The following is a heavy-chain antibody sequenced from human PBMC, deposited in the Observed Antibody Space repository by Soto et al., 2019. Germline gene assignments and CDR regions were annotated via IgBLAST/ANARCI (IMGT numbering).Heavy chain of an antibody. CDR2: ISSDGSTT. D-gene: IGHD2-8*01. CDR1: GFTPSSYW. Sequence: EVQLVEAGGDLVQPGGSLRLSCVASGFTPSSYWMHWVRQAPGKGLVWVSRISSDGSTTNYADSVKGRFTISRDNARNTLFLQMDSLRAEDTALYYCTRVINGRSGLFDYWGQGTLVTVSS. CDR3: TRVINGRSGLFDY. V-gene: IGHV3-74*01. J-gene: IGHJ4*02.